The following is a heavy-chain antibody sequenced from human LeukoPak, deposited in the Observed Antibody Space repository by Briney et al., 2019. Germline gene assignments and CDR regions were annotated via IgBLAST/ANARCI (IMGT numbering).Heavy chain of an antibody. CDR3: AKDYRAVAGTGGAFDY. Sequence: GRSLRLSCVASGFTFDDYAMHWVRQAPGKGLEWVSGISWNSGIMVYADSVKGRFTISRDNAKHSLYLQMNSLRAEDMALYYCAKDYRAVAGTGGAFDYWGQGTLVTVSS. CDR1: GFTFDDYA. V-gene: IGHV3-9*03. J-gene: IGHJ4*02. CDR2: ISWNSGIM. D-gene: IGHD6-19*01.